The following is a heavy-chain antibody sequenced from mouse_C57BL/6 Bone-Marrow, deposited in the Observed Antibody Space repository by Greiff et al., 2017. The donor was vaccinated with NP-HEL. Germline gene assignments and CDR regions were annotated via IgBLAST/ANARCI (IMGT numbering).Heavy chain of an antibody. CDR1: GFSLTSYA. CDR3: ASDSNSYYYAMDY. D-gene: IGHD2-5*01. CDR2: IWTGGGT. Sequence: QVQLQQSGPGLVAPSQSLSITCTVSGFSLTSYAISWVRQPPGKGLEWLGVIWTGGGTNYNSALKSRLSISKDNSKSQVFLKMNSLQTDDTARYYCASDSNSYYYAMDYWGQGTSVTVSS. J-gene: IGHJ4*01. V-gene: IGHV2-9-1*01.